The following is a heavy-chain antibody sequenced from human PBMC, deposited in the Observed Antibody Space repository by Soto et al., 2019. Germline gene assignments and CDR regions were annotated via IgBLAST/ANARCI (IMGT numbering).Heavy chain of an antibody. Sequence: SETLSLTCTVSGGSISSSSYYWGWIRQPPGKGLEWIGSIYYSGSTYYNPSLKSRVTISVDTSKNQFSLKLSSVTAAVTAVYYCALTVTTHYYYYGMDVWGQGTTVTVSS. CDR1: GGSISSSSYY. D-gene: IGHD4-17*01. J-gene: IGHJ6*02. CDR2: IYYSGST. CDR3: ALTVTTHYYYYGMDV. V-gene: IGHV4-39*01.